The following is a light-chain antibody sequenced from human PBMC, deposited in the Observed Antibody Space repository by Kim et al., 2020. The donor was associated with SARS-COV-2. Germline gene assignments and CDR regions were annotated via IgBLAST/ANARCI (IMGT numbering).Light chain of an antibody. J-gene: IGKJ2*03. Sequence: LVMTQTPLSLSVTPGQPASISCKSSQSLLHSDGKISLYWYLQKPGQPPQLLIYEVFKRFSGVPERFSGSGSGTDFTLKISRVEAEDVGLYYCMQGLQRLYSFGQGTKLEI. V-gene: IGKV2D-29*01. CDR2: EVF. CDR1: QSLLHSDGKIS. CDR3: MQGLQRLYS.